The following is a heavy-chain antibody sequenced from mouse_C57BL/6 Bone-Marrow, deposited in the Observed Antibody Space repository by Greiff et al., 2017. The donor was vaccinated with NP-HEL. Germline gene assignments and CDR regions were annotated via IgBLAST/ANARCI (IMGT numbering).Heavy chain of an antibody. CDR1: GYAFTNYL. CDR3: ARGTTVVAHWYFDV. D-gene: IGHD1-1*01. Sequence: QVQHQQSGAELVRPGTSVKVSCKASGYAFTNYLIEWVKQRPGQGLEWIGVINPGSGGTNYNEKFKGKATLTADKSSSTAYMQLSSLTSEDSAVYFCARGTTVVAHWYFDVWGTGTTVTVSS. J-gene: IGHJ1*03. V-gene: IGHV1-54*01. CDR2: INPGSGGT.